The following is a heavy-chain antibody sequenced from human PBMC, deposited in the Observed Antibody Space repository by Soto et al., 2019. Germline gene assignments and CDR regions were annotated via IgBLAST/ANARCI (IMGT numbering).Heavy chain of an antibody. J-gene: IGHJ6*03. V-gene: IGHV4-34*01. Sequence: QVQLQQWGAGLLKPSETLSLTCAVYGGSFSGYYWSWIRQPPGKGLEWIGEINHSGSTNYNPSLKSRVTLSVDTSKNQFSLKLSSVTAADTAVYYCAREVYYYYYMDVWGKGTTVTVSS. CDR1: GGSFSGYY. CDR3: AREVYYYYYMDV. CDR2: INHSGST.